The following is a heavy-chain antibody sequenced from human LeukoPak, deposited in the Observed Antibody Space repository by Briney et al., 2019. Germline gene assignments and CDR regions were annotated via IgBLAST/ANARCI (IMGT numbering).Heavy chain of an antibody. V-gene: IGHV3-23*01. CDR1: GFTFSSYG. CDR3: ATQIGFGELPFDY. D-gene: IGHD3-10*01. CDR2: ISPSGGGT. Sequence: GGSLRLSCAASGFTFSSYGMNWVRQAPGKGLKWISGISPSGGGTYYADFVKGRFTISRDNSKNTLYLQMNSLRAEDTAVYYCATQIGFGELPFDYWGQGTLVTVSS. J-gene: IGHJ4*02.